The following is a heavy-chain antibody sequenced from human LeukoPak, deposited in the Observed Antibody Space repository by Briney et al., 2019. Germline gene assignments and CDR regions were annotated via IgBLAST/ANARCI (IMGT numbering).Heavy chain of an antibody. D-gene: IGHD3-3*01. CDR3: AREHSSTYYDFWSGYSGGYYYMDV. Sequence: GASVKVSCKASGYTFTSYGISWVRQAPGQGLEWMGWISAYNGNTNYAQKLQGRVTMTTDTSTSTAYMELRSLRSDDTAVYYCAREHSSTYYDFWSGYSGGYYYMDVWGKGTTVTVSS. CDR2: ISAYNGNT. J-gene: IGHJ6*03. V-gene: IGHV1-18*01. CDR1: GYTFTSYG.